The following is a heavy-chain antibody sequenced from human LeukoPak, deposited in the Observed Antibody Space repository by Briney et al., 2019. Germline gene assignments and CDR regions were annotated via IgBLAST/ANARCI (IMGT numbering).Heavy chain of an antibody. Sequence: PGGSLRLSCAASGFSLTTYGIHWVRQAPGKGLEWVAFIRNNGNTVYNEDSVGGRFTISRDISKNTAYLQMDSLRVEDTAVYYCARRRFGVLLIRGNWFDPWGQETLITVPS. J-gene: IGHJ5*02. CDR3: ARRRFGVLLIRGNWFDP. D-gene: IGHD3-3*01. V-gene: IGHV3-30*02. CDR2: IRNNGNTV. CDR1: GFSLTTYG.